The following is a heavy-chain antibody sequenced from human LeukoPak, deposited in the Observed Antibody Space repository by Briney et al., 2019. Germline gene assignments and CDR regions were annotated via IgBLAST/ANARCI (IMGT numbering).Heavy chain of an antibody. CDR1: GASLSNTGSY. Sequence: SETLSLTCTVSGASLSNTGSYWAWIRQPPRKGLEWIGSIDYSGSTYYNPSLQSRVTISLDTSKNQFSLKLSSVTAADTAVYYCARSITSGSYALGAPGIGHEEIDYWGQGTLVTVSS. V-gene: IGHV4-39*07. CDR3: ARSITSGSYALGAPGIGHEEIDY. CDR2: IDYSGST. D-gene: IGHD1-26*01. J-gene: IGHJ4*02.